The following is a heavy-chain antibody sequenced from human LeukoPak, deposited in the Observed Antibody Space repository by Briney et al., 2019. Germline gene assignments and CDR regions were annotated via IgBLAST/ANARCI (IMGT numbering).Heavy chain of an antibody. V-gene: IGHV3-21*01. J-gene: IGHJ4*02. CDR1: GFTFDDYA. CDR2: ISSSSSYI. CDR3: ARGPAKDPLRYFDWYSDY. Sequence: PGGSLRLSCAASGFTFDDYAMNWVRQAPGKGLEWVSSISSSSSYIYYADSVKGRFTISRDNAKNSLYLQMNSLRAEDTAVYYCARGPAKDPLRYFDWYSDYWGQGTLVTVSS. D-gene: IGHD3-9*01.